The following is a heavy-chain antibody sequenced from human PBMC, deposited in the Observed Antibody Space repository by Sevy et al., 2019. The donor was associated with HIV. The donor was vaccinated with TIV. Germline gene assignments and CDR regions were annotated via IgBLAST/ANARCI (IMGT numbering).Heavy chain of an antibody. D-gene: IGHD2-21*01. Sequence: GGSLRLSCAASGFPFNDHAMHWVRQVPGKGLEWVSGVSWNSRNIGYAASVKGRFTIPRDNANHFLYLEMNSLRPEDKAFYYCAKDINRGCDGINCYPYYYYFYGLDVWGQGTTVTVSS. CDR1: GFPFNDHA. J-gene: IGHJ6*02. CDR2: VSWNSRNI. CDR3: AKDINRGCDGINCYPYYYYFYGLDV. V-gene: IGHV3-9*01.